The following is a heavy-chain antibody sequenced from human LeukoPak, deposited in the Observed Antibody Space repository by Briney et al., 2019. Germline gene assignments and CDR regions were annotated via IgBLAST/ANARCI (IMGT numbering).Heavy chain of an antibody. CDR2: ISGSGGST. CDR1: GFTFSSYA. V-gene: IGHV3-23*01. CDR3: AKIGRWEHHFDY. J-gene: IGHJ4*02. D-gene: IGHD1-26*01. Sequence: PGASLRLSCAASGFTFSSYAMSWVRRAPGKGLEWVSAISGSGGSTYYADSVKGRFTISRDNSKNTLYLQMNSLRAEDTAVYYCAKIGRWEHHFDYWGQGTLVTVSS.